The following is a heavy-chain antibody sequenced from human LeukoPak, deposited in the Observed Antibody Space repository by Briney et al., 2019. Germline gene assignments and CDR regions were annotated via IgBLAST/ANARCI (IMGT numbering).Heavy chain of an antibody. CDR1: GYTFISYG. J-gene: IGHJ4*02. V-gene: IGHV1-18*01. CDR3: ARDFSSGWDLFDY. D-gene: IGHD1-26*01. Sequence: ASVKVSCKASGYTFISYGISWVRQAPGQGLEWMGWISAYNGNTNYAQKLQGRDTMTRDTSTSTAYMELRSLRSDDTAVYYCARDFSSGWDLFDYWGQGTLVTVSS. CDR2: ISAYNGNT.